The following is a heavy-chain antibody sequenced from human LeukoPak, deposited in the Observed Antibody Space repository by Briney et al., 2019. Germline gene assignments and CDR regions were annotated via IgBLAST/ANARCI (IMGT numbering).Heavy chain of an antibody. J-gene: IGHJ5*02. CDR2: IYTSGST. Sequence: PSETLSLTCTVSGGSISSYYWSWIRQPAGKGLEWIGRIYTSGSTTYNPSLKSRVTMSVDTSKNQFSLKLRSVTAADTAVYYCARDSGTTGEVKFDPWGQGTLVTVSP. V-gene: IGHV4-4*07. CDR3: ARDSGTTGEVKFDP. D-gene: IGHD3-10*01. CDR1: GGSISSYY.